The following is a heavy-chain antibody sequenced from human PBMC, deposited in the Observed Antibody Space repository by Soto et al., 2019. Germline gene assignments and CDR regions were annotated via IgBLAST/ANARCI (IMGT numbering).Heavy chain of an antibody. CDR1: GGSISSSSYY. D-gene: IGHD3-3*01. J-gene: IGHJ5*02. CDR3: ARYFDFWSGYYTYNWFDP. V-gene: IGHV4-39*01. CDR2: IYYSGST. Sequence: SSETLSLTCTVSGGSISSSSYYWGWIRQPPGKGLEWIGSIYYSGSTNYNPSLKSRVTIFVDTSKNQFSLKLSSVTAADTALYYCARYFDFWSGYYTYNWFDPWGQGTLVTVSS.